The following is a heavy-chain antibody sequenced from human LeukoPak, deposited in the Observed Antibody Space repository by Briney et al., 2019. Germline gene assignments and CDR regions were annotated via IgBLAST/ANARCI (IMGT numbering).Heavy chain of an antibody. CDR2: IYYSGST. D-gene: IGHD4-23*01. J-gene: IGHJ6*03. V-gene: IGHV4-39*07. CDR3: ARVGGRGYGGNSVSPKGYYYYYMDV. CDR1: GGSISSSSYY. Sequence: SETLSLTCTVSGGSISSSSYYWGWIRQPPGKGLEWIGSIYYSGSTYYNPSLKSRVTISVDTSKNQFSLKLSSVTAADTAVYYCARVGGRGYGGNSVSPKGYYYYYMDVWGKGTTVTISS.